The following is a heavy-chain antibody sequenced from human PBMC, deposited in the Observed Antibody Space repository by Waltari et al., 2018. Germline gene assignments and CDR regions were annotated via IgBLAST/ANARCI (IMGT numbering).Heavy chain of an antibody. CDR1: GFTFSSYA. CDR3: AKERQQLVLYYFDY. Sequence: EVQLLESGGGLVQPGGSLRLSCAASGFTFSSYAMSWVRQAPGNGLEWVSAISGSCGSTYYADAGEGRFSITRDNSKNTLYLQMNSLRAEDTAVYYCAKERQQLVLYYFDYWGQGTLVTVSS. V-gene: IGHV3-23*01. J-gene: IGHJ4*02. D-gene: IGHD6-13*01. CDR2: ISGSCGST.